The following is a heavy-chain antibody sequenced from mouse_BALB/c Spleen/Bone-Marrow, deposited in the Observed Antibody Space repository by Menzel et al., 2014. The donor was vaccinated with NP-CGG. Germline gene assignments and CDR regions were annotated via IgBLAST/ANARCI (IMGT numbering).Heavy chain of an antibody. J-gene: IGHJ4*01. D-gene: IGHD2-3*01. CDR3: ARVEDGYYVRAMDY. CDR2: ISSGGST. V-gene: IGHV5-6-5*01. Sequence: DVQLQESGGGLVKPGGSLKLSCAASGFTFSSYAMSWVRQTPEKRLEWVASISSGGSTYYPDSVKGRFTISRDNARNILYLQMSSLRPEDTAMYYCARVEDGYYVRAMDYWGQGTSVTVSS. CDR1: GFTFSSYA.